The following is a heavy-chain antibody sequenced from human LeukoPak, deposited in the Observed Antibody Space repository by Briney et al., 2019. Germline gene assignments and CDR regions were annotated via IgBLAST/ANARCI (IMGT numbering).Heavy chain of an antibody. J-gene: IGHJ4*02. CDR3: AKTTTGYSSGRFPGWPVDY. CDR2: ISGIGGST. Sequence: GGSLRLSCAASGFTFSSYAMSWVRQAPGKGLEWVSAISGIGGSTYYADSVKGRFTISRDNYKNTLYLQMNSLRAEETAVYYCAKTTTGYSSGRFPGWPVDYWGQGTLVTVSS. CDR1: GFTFSSYA. V-gene: IGHV3-23*01. D-gene: IGHD6-19*01.